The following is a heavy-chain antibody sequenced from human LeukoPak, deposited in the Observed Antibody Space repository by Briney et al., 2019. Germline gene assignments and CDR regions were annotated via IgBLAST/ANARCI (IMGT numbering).Heavy chain of an antibody. Sequence: GASVKVSCKASGYTFTSYAMNWVRQAPGQGLEWMGLINTNTGNPTYAQGFTGRFVFSLDTSVSTAYLQISSLKAEDTAVYYCAGEQQLSWFDPWGQGTLVTVSS. D-gene: IGHD6-13*01. CDR3: AGEQQLSWFDP. CDR2: INTNTGNP. CDR1: GYTFTSYA. V-gene: IGHV7-4-1*02. J-gene: IGHJ5*02.